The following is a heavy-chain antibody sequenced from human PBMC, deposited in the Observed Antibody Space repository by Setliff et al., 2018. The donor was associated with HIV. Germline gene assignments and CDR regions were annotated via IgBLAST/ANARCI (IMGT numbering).Heavy chain of an antibody. V-gene: IGHV4-61*02. J-gene: IGHJ5*02. D-gene: IGHD3-22*01. CDR2: IYYSGST. Sequence: SETLSLTCTVSGGSISSGSYYWSWIRQPAGKGLEWIGSIYYSGSTKYNPSLKSRITISVDTSKNQFSLKLSSVTAADAAVYYCASRVYYYDSSGYLREEGFDPWGQGTLVTVSS. CDR3: ASRVYYYDSSGYLREEGFDP. CDR1: GGSISSGSYY.